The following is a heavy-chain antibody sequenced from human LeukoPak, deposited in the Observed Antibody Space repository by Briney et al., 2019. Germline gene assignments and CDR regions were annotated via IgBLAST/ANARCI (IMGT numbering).Heavy chain of an antibody. CDR2: IYTSGST. J-gene: IGHJ4*02. CDR1: GGSISSYY. Sequence: SETLSLTCTVSGGSISSYYWSWIRQPAGKGLEWIGRIYTSGSTNYNPSLKSRVTMSVDTSKNQFSLKLSSVTAADTAVYYCARDERDYDFWSGYSDYWGQGTLVTVSS. D-gene: IGHD3-3*01. V-gene: IGHV4-4*07. CDR3: ARDERDYDFWSGYSDY.